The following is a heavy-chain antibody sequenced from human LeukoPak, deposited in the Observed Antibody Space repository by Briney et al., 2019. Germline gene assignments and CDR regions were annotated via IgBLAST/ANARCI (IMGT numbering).Heavy chain of an antibody. CDR1: GFSFSGYW. D-gene: IGHD1-26*01. CDR2: ISSDGSRT. CDR3: AKDMGHVGVALD. V-gene: IGHV3-74*01. Sequence: PGGSLRLSCAASGFSFSGYWMHWVRQAPGKGLVWVSHISSDGSRTSYADSVKGRFTISRDNAKNSLYLQMNSLRAEDTALYYCAKDMGHVGVALDWGQGTLVTVSS. J-gene: IGHJ4*02.